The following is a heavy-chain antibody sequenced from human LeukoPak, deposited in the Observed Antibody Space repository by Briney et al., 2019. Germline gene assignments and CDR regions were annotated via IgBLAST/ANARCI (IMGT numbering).Heavy chain of an antibody. V-gene: IGHV3-33*08. CDR2: IWYDGSNK. J-gene: IGHJ4*02. CDR3: ARVSGGLRSGFDY. D-gene: IGHD2-15*01. CDR1: GFTFSSYG. Sequence: GGSLRLSCAASGFTFSSYGMHWVRQAPGKGLEWVAVIWYDGSNKYYADSVKGRFTISRDNSKNTLYLQMNSLRAEDTAVYYCARVSGGLRSGFDYWGQGTLVTVSA.